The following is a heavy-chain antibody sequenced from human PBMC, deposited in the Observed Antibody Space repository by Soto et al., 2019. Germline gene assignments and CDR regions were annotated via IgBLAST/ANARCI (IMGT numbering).Heavy chain of an antibody. CDR2: ISYDGGER. CDR3: ARDLPLYCRGDCNFDF. D-gene: IGHD2-21*02. V-gene: IGHV3-30*03. J-gene: IGHJ4*02. Sequence: GGSLRLSCGGSGFIFSRYGMHWVRQAPGRGLEWVTGISYDGGERFYADSVKGRFTISRDNSKNRLDLQMSSLRPEDTAVYYCARDLPLYCRGDCNFDFWGQGTLVTVSS. CDR1: GFIFSRYG.